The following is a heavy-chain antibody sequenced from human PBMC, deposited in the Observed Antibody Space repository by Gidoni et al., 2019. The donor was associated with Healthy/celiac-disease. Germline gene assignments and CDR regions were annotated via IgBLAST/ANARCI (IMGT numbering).Heavy chain of an antibody. Sequence: EVQLVESGGGLVTPGGSLRLSCSASGFPFSNAWMSWVRRAPGKGLGWVGRIKRKTDGGTTDYAGPVKGRFTISRDDSKNTLYLQMNSLKTEDTAVYYCTTEGYSYGLSEFDYWGQGTLVTVSS. V-gene: IGHV3-15*01. CDR2: IKRKTDGGTT. J-gene: IGHJ4*02. D-gene: IGHD5-18*01. CDR3: TTEGYSYGLSEFDY. CDR1: GFPFSNAW.